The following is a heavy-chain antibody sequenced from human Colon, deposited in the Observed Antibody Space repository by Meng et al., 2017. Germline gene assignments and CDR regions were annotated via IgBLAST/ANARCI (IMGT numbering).Heavy chain of an antibody. CDR2: LNNDGSRA. CDR3: ARSGYKNGYDY. D-gene: IGHD5-18*01. J-gene: IGHJ4*02. V-gene: IGHV3-74*02. CDR1: GFTLSSYW. Sequence: VRRVESGGGLVQPGGSLRLSCAASGFTLSSYWMHWVRQVPGKGLVGVSRLNNDGSRADYADSVNGRFTISRDNARNTLFLQMHSLRAEDTAVYYCARSGYKNGYDYWGQGTLVTVSS.